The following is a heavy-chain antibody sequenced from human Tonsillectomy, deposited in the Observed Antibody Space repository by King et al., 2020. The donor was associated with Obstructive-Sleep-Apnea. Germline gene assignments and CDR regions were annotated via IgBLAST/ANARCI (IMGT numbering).Heavy chain of an antibody. CDR2: ISYDGSNK. CDR1: GFTFSSYG. D-gene: IGHD4-17*01. J-gene: IGHJ6*02. Sequence: VQLVESGGGVVQPGRSLRLSCAASGFTFSSYGMHWVRQAPGKGLEWVAVISYDGSNKYYADSVKGRFTISRDNSKNTLYLQMNSLRAEDTAVYYCAKDRAVTTRDYYYGMDVWGHGTTVTVSS. V-gene: IGHV3-30*18. CDR3: AKDRAVTTRDYYYGMDV.